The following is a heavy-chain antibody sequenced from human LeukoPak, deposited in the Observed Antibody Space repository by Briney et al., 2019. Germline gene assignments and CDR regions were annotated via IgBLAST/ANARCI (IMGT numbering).Heavy chain of an antibody. D-gene: IGHD1-26*01. CDR1: GFTVSSDY. CDR3: ARVLWELLAFDI. V-gene: IGHV3-53*01. CDR2: IYSGGST. Sequence: GGSLRLSCAASGFTVSSDYMSWVRQAPGKGLEWVSVIYSGGSTYYADSVKGRFTISRDNSKNTLYLQMNSLRAEDTAVYYCARVLWELLAFDIWGQGTMVTVSS. J-gene: IGHJ3*02.